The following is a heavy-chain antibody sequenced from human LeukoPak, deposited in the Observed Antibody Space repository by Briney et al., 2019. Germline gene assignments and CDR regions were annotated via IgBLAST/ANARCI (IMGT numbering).Heavy chain of an antibody. D-gene: IGHD3-10*01. CDR1: GFTFSSYA. V-gene: IGHV3-23*01. J-gene: IGHJ5*02. CDR2: ISGSGGSI. Sequence: GRSLRLSCAASGFTFSSYAMSWVRQAPGKGLEWVSTISGSGGSIYYADSVKGQFTISRDNSKNTLYLQLYSLRAEDTAAYYCARDEDSYYYGSGSGRRFDPWGQGTLVTVSS. CDR3: ARDEDSYYYGSGSGRRFDP.